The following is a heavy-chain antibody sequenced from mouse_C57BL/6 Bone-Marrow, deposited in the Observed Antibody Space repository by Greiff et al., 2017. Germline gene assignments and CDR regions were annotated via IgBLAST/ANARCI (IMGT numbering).Heavy chain of an antibody. J-gene: IGHJ3*01. CDR2: IYPRSGNT. Sequence: VQLQESGAELARPGASVKLSCKASGYTFTSYGISWVKQRTGQGLEWIGEIYPRSGNTYYNEKFKGKATLTADKSSSTAYMELRSLTSEDSAVYFCARNKGAWFAYGGQGTLVTVSA. V-gene: IGHV1-81*01. D-gene: IGHD3-3*01. CDR3: ARNKGAWFAY. CDR1: GYTFTSYG.